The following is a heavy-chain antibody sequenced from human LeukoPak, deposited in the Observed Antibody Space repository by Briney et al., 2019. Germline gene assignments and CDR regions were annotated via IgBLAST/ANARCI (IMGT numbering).Heavy chain of an antibody. D-gene: IGHD6-25*01. Sequence: PGGSLRLSCAASGFIFSDYYMNWIRQAPGKGLEWVSYSSSSGSSTYYADSVKGRFTISRDYAKNALFLQMNSLRAEDTAVYYCTAAPNTTPGSLGHWGQGTLVTLSS. CDR2: SSSSGSST. CDR1: GFIFSDYY. V-gene: IGHV3-11*01. J-gene: IGHJ4*02. CDR3: TAAPNTTPGSLGH.